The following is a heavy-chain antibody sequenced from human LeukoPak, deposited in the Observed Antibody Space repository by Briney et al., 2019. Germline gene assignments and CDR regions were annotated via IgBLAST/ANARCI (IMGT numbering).Heavy chain of an antibody. CDR1: GFTFSNYP. Sequence: GASLRLSCAASGFTFSNYPMNWVRQAPGKGPEWVSSISGSGGSTYYADSVKGRFTISRDNSKNTLYLQMNSLRADDTAVYYCAPQRAPIDYWGQGALATVSS. V-gene: IGHV3-23*01. CDR3: APQRAPIDY. J-gene: IGHJ4*02. CDR2: ISGSGGST.